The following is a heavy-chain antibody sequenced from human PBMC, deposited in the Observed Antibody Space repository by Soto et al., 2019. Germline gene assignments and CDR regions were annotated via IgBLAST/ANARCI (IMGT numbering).Heavy chain of an antibody. V-gene: IGHV1-3*01. CDR3: ARGMESDYGAFDI. D-gene: IGHD4-17*01. Sequence: ASVKVSCKASGYTFTSYAMHWVRQAPGQRLEWMGWINAGNGNTKYSQKFQGRVTITRDTSASTAYMELSSLRSEDTAVYYCARGMESDYGAFDIWGQGTMVTVSS. J-gene: IGHJ3*02. CDR1: GYTFTSYA. CDR2: INAGNGNT.